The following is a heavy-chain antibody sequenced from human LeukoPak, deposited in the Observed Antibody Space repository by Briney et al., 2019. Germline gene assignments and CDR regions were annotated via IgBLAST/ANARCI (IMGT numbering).Heavy chain of an antibody. Sequence: KASETLSLTCTVSGGSISSSSYYWGWIRQPPGKGLEWIGSIYYSGSTYYNPSLKSRVTISVDTSKNQFSLKLSSVTAADTAVYYCASLYCSGGSCYSGYYFYYYMDVWGKGTTVTISS. CDR1: GGSISSSSYY. V-gene: IGHV4-39*01. D-gene: IGHD2-15*01. CDR2: IYYSGST. J-gene: IGHJ6*03. CDR3: ASLYCSGGSCYSGYYFYYYMDV.